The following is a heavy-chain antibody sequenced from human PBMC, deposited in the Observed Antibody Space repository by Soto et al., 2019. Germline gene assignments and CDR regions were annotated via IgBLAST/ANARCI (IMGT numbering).Heavy chain of an antibody. J-gene: IGHJ5*02. CDR3: ARTHSQWSSTSCYVVNWFGA. Sequence: ASVKVSCKASGYTFTSYDINWVRQATGQGLEWMGWMNPNSGNTGYAQKFEGRVTMTRNTSISTAYMELSSLRSEDTAVYYCARTHSQWSSTSCYVVNWFGAWSQGTLVTVSS. CDR2: MNPNSGNT. CDR1: GYTFTSYD. V-gene: IGHV1-8*01. D-gene: IGHD2-2*01.